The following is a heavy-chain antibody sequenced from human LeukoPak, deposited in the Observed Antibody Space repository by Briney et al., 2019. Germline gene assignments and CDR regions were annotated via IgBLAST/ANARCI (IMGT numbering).Heavy chain of an antibody. CDR1: GGSITSSSYY. CDR3: ARIAVSSDFDY. CDR2: FYYSGST. Sequence: PSETLSLTCTVSGGSITSSSYYWGWIRQPPGKGLQWIGSFYYSGSTYYNPSLKSRVTISVDTSKNQFSLKLSSVTAADTAVYYCARIAVSSDFDYWGQGTLVTVSS. V-gene: IGHV4-39*07. D-gene: IGHD3-10*01. J-gene: IGHJ4*02.